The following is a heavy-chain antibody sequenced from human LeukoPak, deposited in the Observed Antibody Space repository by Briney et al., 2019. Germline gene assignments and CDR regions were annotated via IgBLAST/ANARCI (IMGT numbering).Heavy chain of an antibody. J-gene: IGHJ5*02. D-gene: IGHD6-13*01. Sequence: SETLSLTCTVSGGSISSSSYYWSWIRQPPGKGLEWIGYIYYSGSTNYNPSLKSRVTISVDTSKNQFSLKLSSVTAADTAVYYCARAGDIVASSWYGGWFDPWGQGTLVTVSS. CDR3: ARAGDIVASSWYGGWFDP. CDR2: IYYSGST. V-gene: IGHV4-61*01. CDR1: GGSISSSSYY.